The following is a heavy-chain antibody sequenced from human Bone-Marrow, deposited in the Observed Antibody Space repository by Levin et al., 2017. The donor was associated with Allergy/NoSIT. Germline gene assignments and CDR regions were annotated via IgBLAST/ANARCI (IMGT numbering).Heavy chain of an antibody. CDR2: ITGGGFNT. V-gene: IGHV3-23*01. J-gene: IGHJ4*02. D-gene: IGHD3-3*01. CDR3: SKLEMDSDFWSGYPPYYFAY. CDR1: GFTLTEYA. Sequence: GGSLRLSCDASGFTLTEYAMSWVRQAPGKGLEWVSVITGGGFNTHYADSVRGRFVISRDNSKSTMYLQMNSLRAEDSALYYCSKLEMDSDFWSGYPPYYFAYWGQGSQVTVSS.